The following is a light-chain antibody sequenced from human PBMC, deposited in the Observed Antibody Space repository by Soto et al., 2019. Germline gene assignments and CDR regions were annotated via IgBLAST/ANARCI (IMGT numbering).Light chain of an antibody. CDR2: GAS. Sequence: DIVMTQSPVTLSVSPGERATLSCRASQSVSSNLAWYQQKPGQAPRLLMYGASTRATGIPVRFRGSGSGTEFTLTISSLQSEDFAVYYCQQYDNWVTFGQGTRLEIK. CDR1: QSVSSN. J-gene: IGKJ5*01. V-gene: IGKV3-15*01. CDR3: QQYDNWVT.